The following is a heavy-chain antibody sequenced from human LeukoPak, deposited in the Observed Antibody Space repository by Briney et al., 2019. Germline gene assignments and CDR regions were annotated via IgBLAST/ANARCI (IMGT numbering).Heavy chain of an antibody. CDR3: ARDSFIAVAGTPHYYMDV. V-gene: IGHV4-39*07. CDR1: GGSISSSSYY. Sequence: SETLSLTCTVSGGSISSSSYYWGWLRQPPGKGLEWVGSIYYSGSTYYNPSLKSRVTISVDTSKNQFSLKLSSVTAADTAVYYCARDSFIAVAGTPHYYMDVWGKGTTVTVSS. CDR2: IYYSGST. D-gene: IGHD6-19*01. J-gene: IGHJ6*03.